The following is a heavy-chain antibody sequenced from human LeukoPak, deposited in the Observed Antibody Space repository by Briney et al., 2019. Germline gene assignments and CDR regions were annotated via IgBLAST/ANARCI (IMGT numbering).Heavy chain of an antibody. V-gene: IGHV2-70*04. CDR2: IDWDDDK. J-gene: IGHJ4*02. CDR1: EFSLSTSGMR. Sequence: SGPALVKPTQTLTLTYTFSEFSLSTSGMRVSWIRQPPGKALEWLARIDWDDDKFYSTSLKTRLTISKDTSKNQVVLTMTNMDPVDTATYYCARSRGYSGYDYAKFYFDYWGQGTLVTVSS. D-gene: IGHD5-12*01. CDR3: ARSRGYSGYDYAKFYFDY.